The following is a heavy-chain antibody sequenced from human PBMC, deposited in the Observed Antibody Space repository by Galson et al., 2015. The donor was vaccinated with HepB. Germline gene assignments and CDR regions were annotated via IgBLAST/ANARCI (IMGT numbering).Heavy chain of an antibody. D-gene: IGHD1-26*01. CDR3: ATDQMVWVGATRVAFLY. J-gene: IGHJ4*02. CDR2: IIPIFGTA. Sequence: SVKVSCKASGGTFSSYAISWVRQAPGQGLEWMGGIIPIFGTANYAQKFQGRVTMTEDTSTDTAYMELSSLRSEDTAVYYCATDQMVWVGATRVAFLYWGQGTLVTVSS. V-gene: IGHV1-69*06. CDR1: GGTFSSYA.